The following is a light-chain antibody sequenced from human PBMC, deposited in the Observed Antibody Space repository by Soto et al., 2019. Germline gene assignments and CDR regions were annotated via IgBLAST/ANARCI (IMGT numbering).Light chain of an antibody. J-gene: IGKJ2*01. CDR3: QHYGSSPYT. V-gene: IGKV3-20*01. CDR2: GAS. Sequence: EIVWTQSPGTLSLSPGERATLSCRASQSVSSSYLAWYQQKPGQAPRLLIDGASRRATGIPDRFSGSASGKDFTLTISRLEPEDFAVYFCQHYGSSPYTVGQGTKLEIK. CDR1: QSVSSSY.